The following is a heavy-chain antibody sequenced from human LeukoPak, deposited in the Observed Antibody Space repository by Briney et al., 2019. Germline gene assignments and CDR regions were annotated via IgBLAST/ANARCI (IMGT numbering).Heavy chain of an antibody. J-gene: IGHJ4*02. CDR1: GYTFTGYY. CDR3: ARGPYSSSWSYFDY. CDR2: INPNSGGT. Sequence: ASVKVSCKASGYTFTGYYMHWVRQAPGQGLEWMGWINPNSGGTNYAQKFQGWVTMTRDTSISTAYMELSRLRSDDTAVYYCARGPYSSSWSYFDYWGQGTLVTVSS. D-gene: IGHD6-13*01. V-gene: IGHV1-2*04.